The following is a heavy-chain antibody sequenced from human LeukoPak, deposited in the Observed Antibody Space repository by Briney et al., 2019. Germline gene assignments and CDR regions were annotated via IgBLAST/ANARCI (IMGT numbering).Heavy chain of an antibody. CDR3: ASQLSGYYFDYFDY. J-gene: IGHJ4*02. CDR2: INHGGST. CDR1: GGTFSGYF. D-gene: IGHD3-22*01. V-gene: IGHV4-34*01. Sequence: SETLSLTCAVHGGTFSGYFWSWIRQPPGKGLEWIGEINHGGSTNYIPSLKSRVTISVDTSKKRFSLNLTSVTAADTAVYYCASQLSGYYFDYFDYWGQGILVTVSS.